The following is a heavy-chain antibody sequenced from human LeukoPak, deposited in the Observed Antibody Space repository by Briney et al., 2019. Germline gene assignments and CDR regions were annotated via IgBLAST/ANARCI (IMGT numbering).Heavy chain of an antibody. D-gene: IGHD3-22*01. CDR2: IEWNGGRR. Sequence: RPGGSLRLSCVASGFILDAFGMSWVRHVPGKGLEWVSGIEWNGGRREYADSVKGRFTISRDNAKNSLYLQMKNLRAEDTALYYCASVPDDASGNSRYYFKTWGQGTLVTVSS. CDR3: ASVPDDASGNSRYYFKT. J-gene: IGHJ4*02. V-gene: IGHV3-20*04. CDR1: GFILDAFG.